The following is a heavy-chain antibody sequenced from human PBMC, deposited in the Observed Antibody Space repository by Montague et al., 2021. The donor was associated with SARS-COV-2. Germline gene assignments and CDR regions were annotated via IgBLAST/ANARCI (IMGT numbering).Heavy chain of an antibody. CDR2: ISHSGTT. J-gene: IGHJ5*02. D-gene: IGHD3-22*01. Sequence: SETLSLTCAVYGASFSGYYWNFIRQTPGKGLEWLGEISHSGTTKYNPSLKSRFTISADTSKNQFSLTLTSVTAADTAVYYCARHATSSGYWSWIDPWGQGTLVTVSS. CDR3: ARHATSSGYWSWIDP. V-gene: IGHV4-34*01. CDR1: GASFSGYY.